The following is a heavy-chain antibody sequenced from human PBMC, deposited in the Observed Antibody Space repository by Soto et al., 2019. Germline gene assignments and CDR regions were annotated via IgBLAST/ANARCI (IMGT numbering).Heavy chain of an antibody. CDR1: GGSISSSSYY. CDR2: IYYSGST. Sequence: QLQLQASGPGLVKPSETLSLTCTVSGGSISSSSYYWGWIRQPPGKGLEWIGSIYYSGSTYYNPSLKSLDTISVDTAKTQFPLKLSSVTFEDAAVYFWAGGIAENPDYWGQGTLVSVSS. J-gene: IGHJ4*02. D-gene: IGHD6-13*01. V-gene: IGHV4-39*01. CDR3: AGGIAENPDY.